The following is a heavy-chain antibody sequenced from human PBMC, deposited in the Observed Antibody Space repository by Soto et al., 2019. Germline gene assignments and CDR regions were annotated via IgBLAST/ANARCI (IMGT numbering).Heavy chain of an antibody. Sequence: QVQLVQSGAEVKKPGASVKVSCKASGYTFTSYGISWVRQAPGQGLEWMGWISAYNGNTNYAQQLQGRVTMTTDTSSSTAYTELRSLRSDDTAVYYCARQYCSSNSCEADYWGQGTLVTVSS. CDR2: ISAYNGNT. D-gene: IGHD2-2*01. CDR1: GYTFTSYG. CDR3: ARQYCSSNSCEADY. J-gene: IGHJ4*02. V-gene: IGHV1-18*01.